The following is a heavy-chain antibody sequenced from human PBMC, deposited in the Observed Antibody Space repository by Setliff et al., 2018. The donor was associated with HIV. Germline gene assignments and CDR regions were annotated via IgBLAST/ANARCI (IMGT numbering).Heavy chain of an antibody. J-gene: IGHJ4*02. CDR2: ISSTTSYI. CDR3: ARDQRKYYYDSSGYYDLDY. V-gene: IGHV3-21*01. Sequence: GESLKISCAASGFTYSSYSMNWVRQAPGKGLEWVSSISSTTSYIYYADSVKGRFTISRDNAKNSVYLQMNSLRAEDTAVYYCARDQRKYYYDSSGYYDLDYWGQGTLVTVSS. D-gene: IGHD3-22*01. CDR1: GFTYSSYS.